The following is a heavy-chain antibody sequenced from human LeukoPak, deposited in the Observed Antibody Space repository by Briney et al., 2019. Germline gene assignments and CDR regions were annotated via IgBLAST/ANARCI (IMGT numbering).Heavy chain of an antibody. J-gene: IGHJ6*03. CDR1: GFTFSGSA. V-gene: IGHV3-73*01. D-gene: IGHD4-17*01. CDR2: IRSKANSYAT. CDR3: TRHVSADYGDYVGYYYYYMDV. Sequence: GGSLRLSCAASGFTFSGSAMHWVRHASGKGLEGVGRIRSKANSYATAYAASVKGRFPISRDDSKNTGYLQMNILKTEDTAVYYCTRHVSADYGDYVGYYYYYMDVWGKGTTVTVSS.